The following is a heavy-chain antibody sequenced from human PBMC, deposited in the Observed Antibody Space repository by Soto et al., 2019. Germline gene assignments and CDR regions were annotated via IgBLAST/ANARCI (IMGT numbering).Heavy chain of an antibody. CDR1: GYTFTSYG. J-gene: IGHJ4*02. D-gene: IGHD3-16*02. CDR3: ATGTQLYYDYIWGSYRPSDFDY. CDR2: ISAYNGNT. V-gene: IGHV1-18*01. Sequence: ASVKVSCKASGYTFTSYGISWVRQAPGQGLEWMGWISAYNGNTNYAQKLQGRVTMTTDTSTSTAYMELRSLRSDDTAVYYCATGTQLYYDYIWGSYRPSDFDYWGQGTLVTVSS.